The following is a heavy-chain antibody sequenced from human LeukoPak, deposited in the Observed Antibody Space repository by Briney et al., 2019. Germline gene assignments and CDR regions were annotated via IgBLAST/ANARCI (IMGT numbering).Heavy chain of an antibody. CDR2: IYSGGST. J-gene: IGHJ4*02. CDR1: GLTVSSNS. D-gene: IGHD4/OR15-4a*01. V-gene: IGHV3-53*01. CDR3: AGRAGAYSHPYDY. Sequence: GGSLRLSCAASGLTVSSNSMSWVRQAPGKGLEWVSFIYSGGSTYYADSVKGRFTISRDNSKNTLYLQMNSLRADDTAVYYCAGRAGAYSHPYDYWGRGTLVTVSS.